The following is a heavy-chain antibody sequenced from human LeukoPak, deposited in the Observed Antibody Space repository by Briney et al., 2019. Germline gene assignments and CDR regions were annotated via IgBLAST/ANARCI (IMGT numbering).Heavy chain of an antibody. CDR1: GFTFSSNY. Sequence: GGSLRLSCAASGFTFSSNYMSWVRQAPGKGLEWVSVIYSGGSTYYADSVRGRFTISRDNSKNTLHLQMNSLRAEDTAVYYCARDNGYGDYRYWGQGTLVTVSS. V-gene: IGHV3-53*01. CDR3: ARDNGYGDYRY. CDR2: IYSGGST. J-gene: IGHJ4*02. D-gene: IGHD4-17*01.